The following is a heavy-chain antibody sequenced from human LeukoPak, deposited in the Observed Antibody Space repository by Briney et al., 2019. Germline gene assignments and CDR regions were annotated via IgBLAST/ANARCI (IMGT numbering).Heavy chain of an antibody. J-gene: IGHJ4*02. D-gene: IGHD1-20*01. CDR1: GGTFSSYA. V-gene: IGHV1-69*04. Sequence: SVKVSCKASGGTFSSYAISWVRQAPGQGLEWMGRIIPILGIANYAQKFQGRVTITADKSTSTAYMELSSLRPEDTAVYYCARTRSITGTDFDYWGQGTLVTVSS. CDR3: ARTRSITGTDFDY. CDR2: IIPILGIA.